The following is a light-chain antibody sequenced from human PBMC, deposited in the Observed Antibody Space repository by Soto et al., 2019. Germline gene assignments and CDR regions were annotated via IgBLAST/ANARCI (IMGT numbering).Light chain of an antibody. J-gene: IGLJ2*01. CDR3: SSYTSSRTVI. Sequence: QSALTQPASVSGSPGQSITISCTGTSSDVGGYNYVSWYQQHPGKAPTLMIYDVTNRPSGVSNRFSGSKSGNTASLAISGLQAEDEADYYCSSYTSSRTVIFGGGTQLTVL. CDR1: SSDVGGYNY. CDR2: DVT. V-gene: IGLV2-14*01.